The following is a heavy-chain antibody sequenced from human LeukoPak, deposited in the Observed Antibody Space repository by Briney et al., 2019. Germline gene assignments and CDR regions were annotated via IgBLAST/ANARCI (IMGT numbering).Heavy chain of an antibody. CDR2: ISAYNGNT. Sequence: ASVKVSCKASGGTFSSYAISWVRQAPGKGLEWMGWISAYNGNTNYAQKLQGRVTMTTDTSTSTAYMELRSLKSDDTAVYYCARGMVRGVITDYWGQGTLVTVSS. CDR1: GGTFSSYA. CDR3: ARGMVRGVITDY. J-gene: IGHJ4*02. V-gene: IGHV1-18*01. D-gene: IGHD3-10*01.